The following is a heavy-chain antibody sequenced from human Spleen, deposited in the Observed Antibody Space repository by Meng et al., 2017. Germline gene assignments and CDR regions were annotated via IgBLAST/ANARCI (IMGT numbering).Heavy chain of an antibody. CDR3: ARYAVEVRDYLDY. V-gene: IGHV4-59*11. Sequence: SETLSLTCTVSDGSISGHYWSWIRQSPGKGLEWIAYIFYSGSTNYNPSLRNRVTISVDTSKNTFSLKLSSVTAADTAVYYCARYAVEVRDYLDYWGQGIPVTVSS. CDR2: IFYSGST. CDR1: DGSISGHY. J-gene: IGHJ4*02. D-gene: IGHD3-22*01.